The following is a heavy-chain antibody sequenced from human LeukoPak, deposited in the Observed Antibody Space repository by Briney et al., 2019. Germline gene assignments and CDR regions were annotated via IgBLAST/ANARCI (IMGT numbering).Heavy chain of an antibody. V-gene: IGHV3-13*04. CDR2: IGTAGDT. CDR1: GFTFSSAD. D-gene: IGHD1-26*01. CDR3: TRRYSGSYYD. Sequence: GGSLRLSCAASGFTFSSADMHWVRQATGKGLEWVSAIGTAGDTYYPGSVKGRFTISRENAKNSLYLQMNSLRVGDTAVYYCTRRYSGSYYDWGQGTLVTVSS. J-gene: IGHJ4*02.